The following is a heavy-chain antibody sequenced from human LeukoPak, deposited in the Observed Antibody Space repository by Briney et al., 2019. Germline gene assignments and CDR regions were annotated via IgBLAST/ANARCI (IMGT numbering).Heavy chain of an antibody. J-gene: IGHJ4*02. D-gene: IGHD5-18*01. Sequence: PGGSLRLSCAASGFTFSSYAMSWVRQAPGKGLEWVSAISGVADRTYYADSVKGRFTISRDNSKNTLYLQMNSLRAEDTAVYYCANTPDTAMARPSYYFDYWGQGTLVTVSS. V-gene: IGHV3-23*01. CDR2: ISGVADRT. CDR3: ANTPDTAMARPSYYFDY. CDR1: GFTFSSYA.